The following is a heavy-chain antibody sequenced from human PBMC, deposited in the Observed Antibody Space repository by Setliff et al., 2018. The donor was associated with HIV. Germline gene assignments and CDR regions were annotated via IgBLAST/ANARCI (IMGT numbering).Heavy chain of an antibody. V-gene: IGHV3-33*01. Sequence: GGSLRLSCAASGFTLSSYGMHWVRQAPGKGLEWVAVIWYDGNNKYYADSGKGRFTISRDNARNTLYLQMNSLRADDTGVYYCAREGSDHGTYYFDYWGQGTPVTVSS. CDR2: IWYDGNNK. CDR3: AREGSDHGTYYFDY. D-gene: IGHD1-26*01. J-gene: IGHJ4*02. CDR1: GFTLSSYG.